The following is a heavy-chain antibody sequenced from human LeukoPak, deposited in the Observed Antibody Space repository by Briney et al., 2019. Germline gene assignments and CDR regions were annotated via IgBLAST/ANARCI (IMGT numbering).Heavy chain of an antibody. V-gene: IGHV3-30*02. J-gene: IGHJ5*02. CDR3: AKDGGYAYNWFDP. D-gene: IGHD2-8*01. Sequence: GGSLRLSCAASGFTFSSYGMHWVRQAPGKGLEWVAFIRYDGSNKYYADSVKGRFTISRGNSKNTLYLQMNSLRAEDTAVYYCAKDGGYAYNWFDPWGQGTLVTVSS. CDR1: GFTFSSYG. CDR2: IRYDGSNK.